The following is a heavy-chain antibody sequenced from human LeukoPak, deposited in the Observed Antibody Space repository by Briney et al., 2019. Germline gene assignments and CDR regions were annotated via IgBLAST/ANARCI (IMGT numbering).Heavy chain of an antibody. D-gene: IGHD6-13*01. CDR3: ARRRAEGGSNGLYNWFDP. CDR2: IYFTGST. J-gene: IGHJ5*02. Sequence: SETLSLTCTVSGDSINDYYWGWIRQPPGKGLEWIGYIYFTGSTRYNPSLESRVTISVDTSKNQFSLKLSSVTAADTAVYYCARRRAEGGSNGLYNWFDPWGRGTLVTVSS. V-gene: IGHV4-59*08. CDR1: GDSINDYY.